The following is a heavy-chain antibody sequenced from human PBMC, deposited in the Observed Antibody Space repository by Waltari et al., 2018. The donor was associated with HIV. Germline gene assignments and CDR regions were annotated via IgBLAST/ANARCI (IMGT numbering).Heavy chain of an antibody. D-gene: IGHD4-17*01. CDR2: ISSGSTYL. CDR1: GFTFGSYV. Sequence: EVQLVESGGGMVKPGGSLRLSCAASGFTFGSYVMSWVRQAPGKGLEWVSSISSGSTYLYYADSLRGRFTTSRDDAQNSLYLQMNSLKAEDTAVYYCARDLTVTTTAFFDYWGQGTLVTVSS. CDR3: ARDLTVTTTAFFDY. V-gene: IGHV3-21*02. J-gene: IGHJ4*02.